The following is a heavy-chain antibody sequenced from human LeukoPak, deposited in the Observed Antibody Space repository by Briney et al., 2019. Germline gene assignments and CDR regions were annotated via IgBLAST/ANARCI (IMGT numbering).Heavy chain of an antibody. CDR2: INPSGGST. CDR3: ARPTYYYDSSGYYPRAFDI. D-gene: IGHD3-22*01. Sequence: GASVKVSCKASGYTFASYYMHWVRQAPGQGLEWMGIINPSGGSTSYAQKFQGRVTMTRDTSTSTVYMELSSLRSEDTAVYYCARPTYYYDSSGYYPRAFDIWGQGTMVAVSS. V-gene: IGHV1-46*01. CDR1: GYTFASYY. J-gene: IGHJ3*02.